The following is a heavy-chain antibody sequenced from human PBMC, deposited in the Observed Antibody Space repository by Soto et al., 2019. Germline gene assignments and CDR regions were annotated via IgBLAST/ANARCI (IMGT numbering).Heavy chain of an antibody. J-gene: IGHJ4*02. CDR1: GYTFTSYD. V-gene: IGHV1-8*01. D-gene: IGHD3-16*02. Sequence: GASVKVSCKASGYTFTSYDIXWVRQATGQGLEWMGWMNPNSGNTGYAQKFQGRVTMTRNTSISTAYMELSSLRSEDTAVYYCARDTPKEYYDYIWGSYRPNYFDYWGQGTLVTVSS. CDR2: MNPNSGNT. CDR3: ARDTPKEYYDYIWGSYRPNYFDY.